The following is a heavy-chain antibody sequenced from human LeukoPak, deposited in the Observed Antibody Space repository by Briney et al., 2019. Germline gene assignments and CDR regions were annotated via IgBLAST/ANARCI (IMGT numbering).Heavy chain of an antibody. CDR3: AIDVSHMAAAGYWYFDL. Sequence: SETLSLTCTVSGGPIGSHYWSWIRQPAGKGLEWIGRMYVSGSTNHNPSLKGRVTMSVDTSKNQFSLKLSSVTVADTAGYYCAIDVSHMAAAGYWYFDLWGRGTLVSVSS. CDR1: GGPIGSHY. J-gene: IGHJ2*01. V-gene: IGHV4-4*07. D-gene: IGHD6-13*01. CDR2: MYVSGST.